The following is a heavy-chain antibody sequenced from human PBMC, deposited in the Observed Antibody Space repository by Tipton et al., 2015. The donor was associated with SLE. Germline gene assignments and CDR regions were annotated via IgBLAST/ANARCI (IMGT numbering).Heavy chain of an antibody. Sequence: TLSLTCTVSGASVSNYYWSWIRQPPGKGLEWIGYVYYGGSTNYNPSLKSRVTISLDTSKNQFSLQLSSVTAADTAVYYCATDRRIVVVPAAMDYNWFDPWGHGTLVTISS. CDR1: GASVSNYY. V-gene: IGHV4-59*02. D-gene: IGHD2-2*01. J-gene: IGHJ5*02. CDR2: VYYGGST. CDR3: ATDRRIVVVPAAMDYNWFDP.